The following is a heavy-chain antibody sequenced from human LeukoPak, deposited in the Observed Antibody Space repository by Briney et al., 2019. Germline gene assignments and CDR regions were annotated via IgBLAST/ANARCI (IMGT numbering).Heavy chain of an antibody. CDR1: GFTFSYNW. V-gene: IGHV3-74*01. J-gene: IGHJ4*02. D-gene: IGHD5-18*01. CDR2: IDNDGSST. Sequence: GGSLRLSCAASGFTFSYNWMHWVRQAPGKGLVWVSRIDNDGSSTNYADSVKGRLTISRDNAKNTLYLQMNSLRAEDTAVYYCARDDTYAYDYWGQGTLVTVSS. CDR3: ARDDTYAYDY.